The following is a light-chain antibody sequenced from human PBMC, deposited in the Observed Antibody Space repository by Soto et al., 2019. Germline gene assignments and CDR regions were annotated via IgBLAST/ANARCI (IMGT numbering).Light chain of an antibody. Sequence: DIQMTQSPSSLSASVVDRVTITFRASQSISSYLNWYQQKPGKAPKLLIYAASSLQSGVPSRFSGSGSGTDFTLTISSLQPEDFATYYCQQSYSTPPITFGQGTHWRL. CDR2: AAS. CDR1: QSISSY. CDR3: QQSYSTPPIT. J-gene: IGKJ5*01. V-gene: IGKV1-39*01.